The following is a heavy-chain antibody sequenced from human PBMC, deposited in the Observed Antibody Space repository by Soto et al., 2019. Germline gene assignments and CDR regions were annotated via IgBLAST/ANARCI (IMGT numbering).Heavy chain of an antibody. CDR2: IWYDGSKQ. CDR3: ARGKTIYGSGSPLDY. J-gene: IGHJ4*01. CDR1: GFTFSSYG. D-gene: IGHD3-10*01. V-gene: IGHV3-33*01. Sequence: GGSLRLSCAASGFTFSSYGLHWVRQAPGKGLEWVAVIWYDGSKQYYTDSVRGRFTISRDNSKSTLYLQMNSLRAEDTAVYYCARGKTIYGSGSPLDYWGHGTLVTVSS.